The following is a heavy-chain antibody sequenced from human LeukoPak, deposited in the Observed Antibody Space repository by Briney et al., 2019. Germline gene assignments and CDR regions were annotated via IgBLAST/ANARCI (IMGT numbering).Heavy chain of an antibody. CDR1: GGSISSHY. CDR2: IYYSGST. J-gene: IGHJ2*01. V-gene: IGHV4-59*11. D-gene: IGHD2-2*01. CDR3: ARERLKYCSSTSCYYRYFDL. Sequence: SETLSLTCTVSGGSISSHYWSWIRQSPGKGLEWIGYIYYSGSTNYNPSLKSRVTISVDTSKNQFSLKLSSVTAADTAVYYCARERLKYCSSTSCYYRYFDLWGRGTLVTVSS.